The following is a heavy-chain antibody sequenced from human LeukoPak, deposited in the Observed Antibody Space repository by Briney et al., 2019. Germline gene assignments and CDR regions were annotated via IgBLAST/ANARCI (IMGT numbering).Heavy chain of an antibody. CDR1: GLIFSNYA. CDR3: AKDPNGDYIGAFDA. V-gene: IGHV3-23*01. D-gene: IGHD2-8*01. Sequence: GGSLTLSCAASGLIFSNYAMTWVRQAPGKGLEWVSSISGNSGTTKYADSVSGRCTMSRDNSRNTLYLQMDSLRAEDTAVYYCAKDPNGDYIGAFDAWGQGTMVIVSS. J-gene: IGHJ3*01. CDR2: ISGNSGTT.